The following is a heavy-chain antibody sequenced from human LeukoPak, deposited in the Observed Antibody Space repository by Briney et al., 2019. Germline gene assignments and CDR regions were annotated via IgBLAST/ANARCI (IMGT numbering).Heavy chain of an antibody. D-gene: IGHD6-19*01. CDR1: GGSITCYY. Sequence: PSETLSLTCTVSGGSITCYYWSWIRQPPGKGLEWIGYIYSSGSTTYNPSLKSRVTISVDTSKNQFSLKLTSVTAADTAVYYCARRAVAENYFDYWGQGTLVTDSS. J-gene: IGHJ4*02. CDR3: ARRAVAENYFDY. CDR2: IYSSGST. V-gene: IGHV4-59*08.